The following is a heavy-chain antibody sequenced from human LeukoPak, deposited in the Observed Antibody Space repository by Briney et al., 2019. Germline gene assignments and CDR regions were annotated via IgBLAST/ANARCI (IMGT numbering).Heavy chain of an antibody. CDR2: IWYDGSNK. Sequence: PGGSLRLSCAASGFTFSSYGMHWVRQAPGKGLEWVAVIWYDGSNKYYADSVKGRFTISRDNSKNTLYLQMNSLRAEDTAVYYCATGTHMTTVTTFDYWGQGTLVTVSS. V-gene: IGHV3-33*08. CDR1: GFTFSSYG. CDR3: ATGTHMTTVTTFDY. J-gene: IGHJ4*02. D-gene: IGHD4-17*01.